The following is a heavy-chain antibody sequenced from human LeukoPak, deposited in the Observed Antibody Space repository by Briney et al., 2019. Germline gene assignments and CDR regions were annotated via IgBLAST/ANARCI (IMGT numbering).Heavy chain of an antibody. J-gene: IGHJ4*02. CDR2: IYYSGST. Sequence: SSETLSLTCTVSGGSISSSSYYWGWIRQPPGKGLEWIGSIYYSGSTYYNPSLKSRVTISVDTSKNQFSLKLSSVTAADTAVYYCARLRNYYDSSGYYPFDYWGQGTLVTVSS. D-gene: IGHD3-22*01. V-gene: IGHV4-39*07. CDR1: GGSISSSSYY. CDR3: ARLRNYYDSSGYYPFDY.